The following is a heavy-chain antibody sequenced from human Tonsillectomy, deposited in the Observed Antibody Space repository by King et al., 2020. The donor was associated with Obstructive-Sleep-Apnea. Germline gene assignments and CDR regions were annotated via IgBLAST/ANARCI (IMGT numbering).Heavy chain of an antibody. J-gene: IGHJ3*02. CDR2: IYPGDSET. D-gene: IGHD2-15*01. CDR3: VRRFIVVPVRDDFDM. Sequence: QLVQSGAAVKQPGDSLKLSCKASGYDFPTYWIGWVRQMPGKGLEWMAMIYPGDSETRYGPSFRGQVTISADTSMATAYLQWSRLKASDTAIYYCVRRFIVVPVRDDFDMWGQGTLVTVSS. V-gene: IGHV5-51*01. CDR1: GYDFPTYW.